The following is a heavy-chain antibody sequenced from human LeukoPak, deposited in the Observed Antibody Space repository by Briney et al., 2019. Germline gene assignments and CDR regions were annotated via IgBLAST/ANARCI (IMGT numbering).Heavy chain of an antibody. V-gene: IGHV3-30*18. Sequence: GGSLRLSCAASGFTFSNAWMSWVRQAPGKGLEWVAVISYDGINKYYADSVKGRFTISRDNSKNMLYLQMSSLRAEDTAVYYCAKDHVTSSSWFPDYWGQGTLVTVSS. CDR1: GFTFSNAW. CDR2: ISYDGINK. J-gene: IGHJ4*02. CDR3: AKDHVTSSSWFPDY. D-gene: IGHD6-13*01.